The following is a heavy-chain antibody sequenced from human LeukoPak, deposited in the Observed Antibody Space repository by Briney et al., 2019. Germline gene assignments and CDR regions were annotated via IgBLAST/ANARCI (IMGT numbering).Heavy chain of an antibody. V-gene: IGHV3-21*01. CDR1: GFTFSSYE. CDR2: ISSTRSYI. Sequence: GGSLRLSCAASGFTFSSYEMNWVRQAPGKGLEWVSSISSTRSYIYYADSVKGRFTISRDNAKNSLYLQMNSLRAEDTAVYYCTREVQLERLGFGKEGSAFDYWGQGTLVTVSS. J-gene: IGHJ4*02. CDR3: TREVQLERLGFGKEGSAFDY. D-gene: IGHD1-1*01.